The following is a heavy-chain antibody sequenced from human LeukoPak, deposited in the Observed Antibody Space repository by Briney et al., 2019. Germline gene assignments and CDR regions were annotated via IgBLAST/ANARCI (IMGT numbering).Heavy chain of an antibody. CDR1: GFTFSTYT. D-gene: IGHD2-2*01. Sequence: GGSLRLSCAAPGFTFSTYTIHWVRQAPGRGLEWVAFVSHNGRNKYYADSVKGRFTISRDNSKNTLYLQMNSLRGEDTALYYCTREIDTSSYNLFFDNWGQGTLVTVSS. V-gene: IGHV3-30*04. CDR2: VSHNGRNK. J-gene: IGHJ4*02. CDR3: TREIDTSSYNLFFDN.